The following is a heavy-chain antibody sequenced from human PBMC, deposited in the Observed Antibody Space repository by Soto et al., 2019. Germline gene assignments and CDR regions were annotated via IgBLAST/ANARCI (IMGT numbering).Heavy chain of an antibody. Sequence: PSETLSLTCTVSGGSFSSSTYYWGWIRQPPGKGLEWIGSIHYSGSTYYNPSLKSRVTISVDTSKNQFSLTLSSVRAAARAVYYCASPGRCCSGGSCYEGRFYYYYMDVWGKGSTVTVSS. V-gene: IGHV4-39*01. J-gene: IGHJ6*03. CDR2: IHYSGST. CDR1: GGSFSSSTYY. D-gene: IGHD2-15*01. CDR3: ASPGRCCSGGSCYEGRFYYYYMDV.